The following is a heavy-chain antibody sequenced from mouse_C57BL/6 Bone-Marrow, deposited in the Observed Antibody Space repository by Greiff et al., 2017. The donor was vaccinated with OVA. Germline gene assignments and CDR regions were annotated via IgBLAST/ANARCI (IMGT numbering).Heavy chain of an antibody. CDR3: ARDGNYDFDY. D-gene: IGHD2-1*01. Sequence: QVQLQQPGAELVKPGASVKLSCKASGYTFTSYWMQWVKQRPGQGLEWIGEIDPSDSYTNSNQKFKGKATLTVDTSSSTVYMQLSSLTSEDSAVYYCARDGNYDFDYWGQGTTLTVSS. CDR2: IDPSDSYT. J-gene: IGHJ2*01. CDR1: GYTFTSYW. V-gene: IGHV1-50*01.